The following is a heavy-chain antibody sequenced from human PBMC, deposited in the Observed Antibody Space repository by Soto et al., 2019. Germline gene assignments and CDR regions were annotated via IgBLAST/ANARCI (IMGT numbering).Heavy chain of an antibody. D-gene: IGHD6-6*01. J-gene: IGHJ4*02. CDR3: AIVGIEARPYDY. V-gene: IGHV1-46*01. Sequence: QVQLVQSGAEVKKPGASVKVSCKASGYTFTSYYMHCVRQAPGQGLEWMGIINPSGGSTSYAQKFQGRVTMTRDTSTSTVYMELSSLRSDDTAVYYCAIVGIEARPYDYWGQGTLVTVSS. CDR1: GYTFTSYY. CDR2: INPSGGST.